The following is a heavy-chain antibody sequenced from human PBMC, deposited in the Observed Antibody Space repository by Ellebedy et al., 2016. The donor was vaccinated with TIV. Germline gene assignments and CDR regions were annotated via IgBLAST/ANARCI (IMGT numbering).Heavy chain of an antibody. D-gene: IGHD6-19*01. CDR2: ISGSGGST. Sequence: GESLKISXAASGFTFSSYAMSWVRQAPGKGLEWVSAISGSGGSTYYADSVKGRFTISRDNSKNTLYLQMNSLRAEDTAVYYCAKDGAGPGYYYYGMDVWGQGTTVTVSS. CDR3: AKDGAGPGYYYYGMDV. J-gene: IGHJ6*02. CDR1: GFTFSSYA. V-gene: IGHV3-23*01.